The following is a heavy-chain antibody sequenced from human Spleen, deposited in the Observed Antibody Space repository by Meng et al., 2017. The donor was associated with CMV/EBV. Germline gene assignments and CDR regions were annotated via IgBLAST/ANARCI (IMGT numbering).Heavy chain of an antibody. V-gene: IGHV4-34*01. D-gene: IGHD3-22*01. CDR2: IYYSGST. CDR3: ATLEGYYDGSGYSFDY. Sequence: SETLSLTCAVYGGSFSGYYWGWIRQPPGKGLECIGNIYYSGSTYYNPSLKSRVTISVDTSKNQFSLKLSSVTVTDTAVYYCATLEGYYDGSGYSFDYWGQGTLVTVSS. CDR1: GGSFSGYY. J-gene: IGHJ4*02.